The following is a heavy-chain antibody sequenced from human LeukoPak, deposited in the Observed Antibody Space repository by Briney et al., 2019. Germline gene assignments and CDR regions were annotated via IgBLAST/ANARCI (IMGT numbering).Heavy chain of an antibody. D-gene: IGHD3-3*01. CDR2: ISGSGGST. CDR1: GFTFSSYA. Sequence: GGSLRLSCAASGFTFSSYAMSWVRQAPGKGLEWDSAISGSGGSTYYADSVKGRFTISRDNSKNTLYLQMNSLRAEDTAVYYCAKVPSPFGVVRYFDYWGQGTLVTVSS. CDR3: AKVPSPFGVVRYFDY. J-gene: IGHJ4*02. V-gene: IGHV3-23*01.